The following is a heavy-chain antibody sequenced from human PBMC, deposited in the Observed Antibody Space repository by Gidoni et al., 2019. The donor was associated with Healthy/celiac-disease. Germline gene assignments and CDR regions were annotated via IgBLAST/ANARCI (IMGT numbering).Heavy chain of an antibody. CDR3: ARENWNDFVFAFDI. D-gene: IGHD1-1*01. V-gene: IGHV4-30-2*01. CDR1: GGSLPSGVYS. CDR2: IYHSGRT. Sequence: QLQLQESGSGLVKPSQTLSLTSADSGGSLPSGVYSWSWIRQPPGKGLECIGYIYHSGRTYYNPSLKSRVTISVDRSKNQFSLKLSSVTAADTAVYYCARENWNDFVFAFDIWGQGTMVTVSS. J-gene: IGHJ3*02.